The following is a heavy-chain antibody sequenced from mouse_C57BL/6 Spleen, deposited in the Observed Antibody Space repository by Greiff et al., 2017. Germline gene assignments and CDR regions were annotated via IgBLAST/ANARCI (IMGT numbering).Heavy chain of an antibody. J-gene: IGHJ2*01. Sequence: EVKVVESGEGLVKPGGSLKLSCAASGFTFSSYAMSWVRQTPEKRLEWVAYISSGGDYIYYADTVKGRFTISRDNARNTLYLQMSSLKSEDTAMYYCTRDRPSYYYGSSSYYFDYWGQGTTLTVSS. CDR3: TRDRPSYYYGSSSYYFDY. D-gene: IGHD1-1*01. CDR2: ISSGGDYI. CDR1: GFTFSSYA. V-gene: IGHV5-9-1*02.